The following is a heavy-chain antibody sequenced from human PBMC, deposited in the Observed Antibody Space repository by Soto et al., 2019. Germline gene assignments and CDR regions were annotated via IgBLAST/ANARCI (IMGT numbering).Heavy chain of an antibody. V-gene: IGHV2-5*02. Sequence: QITLKESGPTLVKPTQTLTLTCTFSGFSLSTSGVGVGWIRQPPGKALEWLALIYWDDDKRYSPSLKSSLTNHKDTSKNQLVLTMTNMHPVQTAPYYCAHSRYGSGSYYISYLGQGSLVNVSS. J-gene: IGHJ4*02. CDR3: AHSRYGSGSYYISY. D-gene: IGHD3-10*01. CDR2: IYWDDDK. CDR1: GFSLSTSGVG.